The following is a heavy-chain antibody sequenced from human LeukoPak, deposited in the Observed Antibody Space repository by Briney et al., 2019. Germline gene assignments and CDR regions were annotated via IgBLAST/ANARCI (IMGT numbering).Heavy chain of an antibody. Sequence: QSGGSLRLSCAASGFTFSSYAMHWVRQAPGKGLEWVAVISYDGSNKYYADSVKGRFTISRDNSKNTLYLQMNSLRAEDTAVYYCARGGAAARRYYFDYWGQGTLVTVSS. D-gene: IGHD6-13*01. CDR2: ISYDGSNK. J-gene: IGHJ4*02. CDR1: GFTFSSYA. CDR3: ARGGAAARRYYFDY. V-gene: IGHV3-30-3*01.